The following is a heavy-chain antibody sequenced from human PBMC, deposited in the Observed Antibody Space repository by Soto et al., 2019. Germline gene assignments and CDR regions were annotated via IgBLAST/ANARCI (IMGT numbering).Heavy chain of an antibody. CDR3: ARDQLEGNWFDP. J-gene: IGHJ5*02. V-gene: IGHV4-30-2*01. CDR2: IYHSGGT. Sequence: QLQLQESGSGLVKPSQTLSLTCAVSGGSISSGGYSWNWIRQPPGKGLEWIGYIYHSGGTLYNPSLESRVTISIDKSKNQFSLKLSSVTAADTAVYYCARDQLEGNWFDPWGQGTLVTVSS. CDR1: GGSISSGGYS. D-gene: IGHD1-1*01.